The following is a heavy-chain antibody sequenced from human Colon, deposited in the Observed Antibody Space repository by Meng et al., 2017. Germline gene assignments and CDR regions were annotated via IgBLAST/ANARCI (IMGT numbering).Heavy chain of an antibody. CDR3: VRDEANYYDSSGYYYSN. CDR1: GYKFTAYY. CDR2: INPNAGGT. D-gene: IGHD3-22*01. V-gene: IGHV1-2*06. Sequence: QVQLGQSGAEVKDPGASVKVSCKTSGYKFTAYYVHWVRQAPGQGFEWMGRINPNAGGTKYAKKFQGRVTMTRDTSISTAYMELSRLRSDDTAVYYCVRDEANYYDSSGYYYSNWGQGTLVTVSS. J-gene: IGHJ1*01.